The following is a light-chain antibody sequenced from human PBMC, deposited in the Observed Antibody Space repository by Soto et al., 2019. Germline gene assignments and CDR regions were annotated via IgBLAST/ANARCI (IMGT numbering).Light chain of an antibody. CDR3: AAWDDSLNGHVV. CDR1: SSNIGSNT. CDR2: SNN. V-gene: IGLV1-44*01. Sequence: QSVLTQPPSASGTPGQRVTISCSGSSSNIGSNTVNWYQQLPGTAPKLLIYSNNQRPAGVTDRFSGSKSGTSASLAISGLKSEEEADYYCAAWDDSLNGHVVFGGGTKLTVL. J-gene: IGLJ2*01.